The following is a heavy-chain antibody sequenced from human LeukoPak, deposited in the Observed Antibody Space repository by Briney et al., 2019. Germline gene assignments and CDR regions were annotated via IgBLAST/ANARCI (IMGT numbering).Heavy chain of an antibody. V-gene: IGHV3-74*01. CDR2: INSDGSST. D-gene: IGHD3-16*01. J-gene: IGHJ4*02. Sequence: GGSLILSCAASGFTFNRYWMHWVRQVPGKGLVWVSRINSDGSSTTYADSVKGRFTISRDNARNTLYLQMNSLRAEDTAVYYCARGRGTTYMFDYWGQGTLVTVSS. CDR3: ARGRGTTYMFDY. CDR1: GFTFNRYW.